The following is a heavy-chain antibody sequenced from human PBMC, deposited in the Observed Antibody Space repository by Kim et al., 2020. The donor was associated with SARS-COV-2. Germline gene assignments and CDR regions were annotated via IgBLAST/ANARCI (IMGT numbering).Heavy chain of an antibody. Sequence: GGSLRLSCAASGFTFSSYAMSWVRQAPGKGLEWVSAISGTGGSTYYADSVKGRFTISRDTSKNTLYLQMNSLRAEDTAVYYCAKHAYSSGWYNWFDPWGQGTLVTISS. CDR1: GFTFSSYA. V-gene: IGHV3-23*01. CDR2: ISGTGGST. J-gene: IGHJ5*02. CDR3: AKHAYSSGWYNWFDP. D-gene: IGHD6-19*01.